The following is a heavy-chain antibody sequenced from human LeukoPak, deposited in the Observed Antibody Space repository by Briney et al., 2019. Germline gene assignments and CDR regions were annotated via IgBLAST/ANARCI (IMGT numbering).Heavy chain of an antibody. Sequence: GGSLRLSCAASGFTVSSNYMSWVRQAPGKGLEWVAVIWYDGSNKYYADSVEGRFTISRDNSKNTLYLQMNSLRAEDTAVYYCARDLAVVVISASFDYWGQGTLVTVSS. CDR1: GFTVSSNY. CDR2: IWYDGSNK. V-gene: IGHV3-33*08. D-gene: IGHD3-22*01. CDR3: ARDLAVVVISASFDY. J-gene: IGHJ4*02.